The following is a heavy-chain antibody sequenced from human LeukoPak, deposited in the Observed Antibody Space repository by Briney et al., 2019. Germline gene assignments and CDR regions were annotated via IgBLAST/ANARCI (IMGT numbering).Heavy chain of an antibody. CDR2: ITSSGST. D-gene: IGHD4-17*01. CDR1: GFTFNNYA. CDR3: AKDLYGDYDFDC. V-gene: IGHV3-23*01. Sequence: PWASLRLSCAASGFTFNNYAMNWVRQAPGKGLEWVSVITSSGSTYYEDSVKGRFTISRDNSKNTLYLQMNSLRAEDTAIYYCAKDLYGDYDFDCWGRGTLVTVSS. J-gene: IGHJ4*02.